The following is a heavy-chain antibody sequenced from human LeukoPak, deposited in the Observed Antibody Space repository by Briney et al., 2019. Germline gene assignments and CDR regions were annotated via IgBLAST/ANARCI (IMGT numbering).Heavy chain of an antibody. J-gene: IGHJ5*02. V-gene: IGHV1-69*02. D-gene: IGHD3-22*01. CDR3: ARGRLTYDSSGYDNWFDP. CDR1: GGTFSSYT. Sequence: ASVKVSCKASGGTFSSYTISWVRQAPGQGFEWMGRIIPILGIANYAQKFQGRVTITADKSTSTAYMELSSLRSEDTAVYYCARGRLTYDSSGYDNWFDPWGQGTLVTVSS. CDR2: IIPILGIA.